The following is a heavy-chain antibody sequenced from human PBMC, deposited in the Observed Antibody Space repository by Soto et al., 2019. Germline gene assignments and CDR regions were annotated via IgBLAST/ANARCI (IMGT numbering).Heavy chain of an antibody. Sequence: QVQLEQSGAEVKKPGSSVKVSCKASGGTFSNSAISWVRQAPEQGLKGLGGFMPIFGTPDYAQKFQGRVTITADESTSTAYMELSGLRSDDTAVYYCARDKDRQQLGGNYYYILDVWGQGTTVTVSS. CDR3: ARDKDRQQLGGNYYYILDV. V-gene: IGHV1-69*12. J-gene: IGHJ6*02. D-gene: IGHD3-3*02. CDR2: FMPIFGTP. CDR1: GGTFSNSA.